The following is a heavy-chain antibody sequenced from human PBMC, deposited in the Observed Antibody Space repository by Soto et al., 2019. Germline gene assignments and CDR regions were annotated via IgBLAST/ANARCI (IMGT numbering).Heavy chain of an antibody. CDR3: ARGFPYGVYNDFYYGMDV. V-gene: IGHV1-69*01. Sequence: QVQLVQSGTEVKKPGSSVKVSCKTSGGTFSNYGINRVRQAPGQGLEWMGGIIPDFGTANYAQRFHGRVTITADESTSTVYMEVISLRSEDTAVYYCARGFPYGVYNDFYYGMDVWGQGTTVTVSS. CDR2: IIPDFGTA. D-gene: IGHD4-17*01. J-gene: IGHJ6*02. CDR1: GGTFSNYG.